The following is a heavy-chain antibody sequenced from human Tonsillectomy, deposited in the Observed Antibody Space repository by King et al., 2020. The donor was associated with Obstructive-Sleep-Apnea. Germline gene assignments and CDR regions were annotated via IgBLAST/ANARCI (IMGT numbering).Heavy chain of an antibody. J-gene: IGHJ4*02. V-gene: IGHV1-8*01. D-gene: IGHD2-2*01. CDR2: MNPNTGSA. CDR1: GYTFSSND. Sequence: VQLVESGAEVKKPGASVKVSCRASGYTFSSNDINWVRQATGQGLEWMGWMNPNTGSAGYAQKFQGRVTMTRDTSMSTAYMELSSLRSEDTAVYYCAEVLGYCSSTSWGGVAYWGQGTLVTVSS. CDR3: AEVLGYCSSTSWGGVAY.